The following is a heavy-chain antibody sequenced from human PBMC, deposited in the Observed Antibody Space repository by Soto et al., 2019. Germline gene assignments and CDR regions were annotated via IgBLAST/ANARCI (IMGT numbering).Heavy chain of an antibody. J-gene: IGHJ3*01. CDR1: GYTFTNYC. CDR2: ISAYNGKT. V-gene: IGHV1-18*04. Sequence: QVQLVQSGTEVKTPGASVKVSCHASGYTFTNYCINWVRQAPGQGLECMAWISAYNGKTHHPPCVQARLTMTTDSPTGTAYNEFASLRSDDTAVYYCARGGWNYGPGPFELCGQATVVTVSS. D-gene: IGHD1-7*01. CDR3: ARGGWNYGPGPFEL.